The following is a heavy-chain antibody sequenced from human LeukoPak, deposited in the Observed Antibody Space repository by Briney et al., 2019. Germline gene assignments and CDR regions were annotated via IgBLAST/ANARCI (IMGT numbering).Heavy chain of an antibody. CDR1: GYSFTSYW. Sequence: GESLKISCKGSGYSFTSYWIGWVRQMPGKGLEWMGIIYPGDSDTRYSPSFQGQVTISADKSISTAYLQWSSLKASDTAMYYCARSAPPGGAAAGIPFDYWGQGTLVTVSS. V-gene: IGHV5-51*01. CDR3: ARSAPPGGAAAGIPFDY. CDR2: IYPGDSDT. D-gene: IGHD6-13*01. J-gene: IGHJ4*02.